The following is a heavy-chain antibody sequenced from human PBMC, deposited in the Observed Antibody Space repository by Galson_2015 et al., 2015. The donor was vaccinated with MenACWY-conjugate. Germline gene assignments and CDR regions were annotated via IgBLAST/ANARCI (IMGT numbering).Heavy chain of an antibody. J-gene: IGHJ3*02. CDR3: TTNDASDI. CDR2: IKRERDGGTT. CDR1: GFTFGNAW. Sequence: SLRLSCAASGFTFGNAWMSWVRQAPGKGLEWVGRIKRERDGGTTDYAAPVKGRYTISRDDSKDTLYLQMNSLKTEDTAVYYCTTNDASDIWGHGTMVTVSS. V-gene: IGHV3-15*01.